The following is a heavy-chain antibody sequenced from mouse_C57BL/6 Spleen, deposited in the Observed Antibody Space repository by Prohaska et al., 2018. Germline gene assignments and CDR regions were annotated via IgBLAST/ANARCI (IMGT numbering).Heavy chain of an antibody. Sequence: DVQLQESGPGLVKPSQSLSLTCSVTGYSITSGYYWNWIRQFPGNKLEWMGYISYDGSNNYNPSFKNRFSITRDTSKNELFLKLKSVTTEDTATYYCARVRGYYVDYWGQRTTLTVSS. CDR3: ARVRGYYVDY. D-gene: IGHD1-1*02. J-gene: IGHJ2*01. CDR2: ISYDGSN. CDR1: GYSITSGYY. V-gene: IGHV3-6*01.